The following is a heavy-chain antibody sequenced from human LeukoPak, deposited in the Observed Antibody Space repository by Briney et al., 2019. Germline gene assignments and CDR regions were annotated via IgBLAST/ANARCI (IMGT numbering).Heavy chain of an antibody. V-gene: IGHV1-2*02. J-gene: IGHJ4*02. D-gene: IGHD3-22*01. CDR2: INPNSGGT. CDR1: GYTFTGYY. Sequence: GASVKVSCKASGYTFTGYYMHWVRQAPGQGLEWMGWINPNSGGTNYAQKFQGRVTMTRDTSISTAYMELSRLRSDDTAVYYCARVDGYHDSSGYYYFLDYWGQGTLVTVSS. CDR3: ARVDGYHDSSGYYYFLDY.